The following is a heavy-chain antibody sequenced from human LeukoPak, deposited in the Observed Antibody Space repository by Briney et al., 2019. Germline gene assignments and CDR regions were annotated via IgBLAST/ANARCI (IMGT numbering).Heavy chain of an antibody. V-gene: IGHV3-23*01. CDR1: GFTFSSYA. D-gene: IGHD1-20*01. J-gene: IGHJ4*02. CDR2: ISSSGGNT. CDR3: AIGGGMTGEDFDY. Sequence: GGSLRLSCAASGFTFSSYAMSWVRQAPGKGLEWVSAISSSGGNTYYADSVKGRFTISRDNAKNTLYLQMNSLRAEDTAVYYCAIGGGMTGEDFDYGGQGTLVTVSS.